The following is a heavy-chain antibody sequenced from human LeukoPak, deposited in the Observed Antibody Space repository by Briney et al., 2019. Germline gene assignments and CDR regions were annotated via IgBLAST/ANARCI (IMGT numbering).Heavy chain of an antibody. D-gene: IGHD6-19*01. Sequence: ASVKVSCKASGYTFTSYGISWVRQAPGQGLEWMGWISAYNGNTNYAQKLQGRVTMTTDTSTSTAYMELRSLRSDDTAVYYCATNPAAVAPYYFDYWGQGTLVTVSS. CDR1: GYTFTSYG. CDR2: ISAYNGNT. J-gene: IGHJ4*02. V-gene: IGHV1-18*01. CDR3: ATNPAAVAPYYFDY.